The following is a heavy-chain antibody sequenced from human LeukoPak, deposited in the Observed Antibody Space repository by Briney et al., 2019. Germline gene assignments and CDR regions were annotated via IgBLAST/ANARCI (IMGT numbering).Heavy chain of an antibody. CDR3: ASLCGGSCYRGYYFDY. CDR1: GFTFSSYG. J-gene: IGHJ4*02. Sequence: GGSLRLSCAASGFTFSSYGMHWVRQAPGKGLEWVSYISSSGSTIYYADSVKGRFTISRDNAKNSLYLQMNSLRAEDTAVYYCASLCGGSCYRGYYFDYWGQGTLVTVSS. V-gene: IGHV3-48*04. CDR2: ISSSGSTI. D-gene: IGHD2-15*01.